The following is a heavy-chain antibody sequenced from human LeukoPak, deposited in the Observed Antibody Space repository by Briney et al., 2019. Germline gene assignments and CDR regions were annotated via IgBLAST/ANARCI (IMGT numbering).Heavy chain of an antibody. Sequence: GGSLRLSCAASGFTFSDYYMSWIRQAPGKGLEWVTCISGSSSYTNYADSVKGRFTISRDNAKNSLYLQMNSLRAEDTAVYYCARHGLYDSSDYWTFQHWGQGTLVTVSS. CDR3: ARHGLYDSSDYWTFQH. D-gene: IGHD3-22*01. CDR2: ISGSSSYT. J-gene: IGHJ1*01. CDR1: GFTFSDYY. V-gene: IGHV3-11*06.